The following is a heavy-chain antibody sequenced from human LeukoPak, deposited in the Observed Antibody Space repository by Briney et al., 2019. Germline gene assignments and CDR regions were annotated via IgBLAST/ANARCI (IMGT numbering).Heavy chain of an antibody. CDR2: IKSKTDGGTT. CDR3: TTVYYYDSSGYYTEYDFDY. J-gene: IGHJ4*02. D-gene: IGHD3-22*01. CDR1: GFTFSNAW. V-gene: IGHV3-15*01. Sequence: PGGSLRLSCAASGFTFSNAWMSWVRQAPGKGLEWVGRIKSKTDGGTTDYAAPVKGRFTISRDDSKNTLYLQMNSLKTEDTAVYYCTTVYYYDSSGYYTEYDFDYWGQGTLVTVSS.